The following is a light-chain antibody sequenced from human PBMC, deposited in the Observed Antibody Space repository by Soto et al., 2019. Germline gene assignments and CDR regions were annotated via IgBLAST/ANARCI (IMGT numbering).Light chain of an antibody. CDR1: QSIASY. V-gene: IGKV1-39*01. J-gene: IGKJ1*01. CDR3: QRDYNNIRT. CDR2: GAV. Sequence: DIQMTQSPSSVSASVGDSVTITCRASQSIASYVNWYQQKPGKAPKLLILGAVILQSGVPSRFSGSGSGTDFTLTISSLQPEDFATYYCQRDYNNIRTFGQGTKVDIK.